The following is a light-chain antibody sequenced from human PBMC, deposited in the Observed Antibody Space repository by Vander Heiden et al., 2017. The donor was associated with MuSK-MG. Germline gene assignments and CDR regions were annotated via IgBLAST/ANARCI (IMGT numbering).Light chain of an antibody. CDR2: DAS. CDR1: QSVSSY. Sequence: EIVLTQSPATLSLSPGERATLSCRASQSVSSYLAWYQQKPGQAPRLLIYDASNRATGIPARFSGSGSGTDFTLTISSREPEDFAVYYCQQRSNGHPQLTFGGGTKVEIK. CDR3: QQRSNGHPQLT. V-gene: IGKV3-11*01. J-gene: IGKJ4*01.